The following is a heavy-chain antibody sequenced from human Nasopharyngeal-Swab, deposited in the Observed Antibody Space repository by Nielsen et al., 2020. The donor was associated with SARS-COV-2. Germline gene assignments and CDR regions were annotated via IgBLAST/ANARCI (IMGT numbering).Heavy chain of an antibody. CDR3: ARGCVLTGPSCYYYGMDV. CDR1: GFTFSSYN. CDR2: ISSSSSYI. V-gene: IGHV3-21*01. Sequence: GGSLRLSCAASGFTFSSYNRNWVRQAPGKGLEWVSSISSSSSYIYYADSVKGRFTISRDNAKNSLYLQMNSLRAEDTAVYYCARGCVLTGPSCYYYGMDVWGQGTTVTVSS. D-gene: IGHD3-9*01. J-gene: IGHJ6*02.